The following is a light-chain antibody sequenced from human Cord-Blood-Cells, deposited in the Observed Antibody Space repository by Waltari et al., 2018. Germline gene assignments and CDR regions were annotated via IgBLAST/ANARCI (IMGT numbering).Light chain of an antibody. V-gene: IGLV1-51*02. Sequence: QSVLTQPPSVSAAPGPKVTISCSGRSSHIGHNYVSWYQQLPGTAPKLLIYENNKRPSGIPDRFSGSKSGTSATLGITGLQTGDEADYYCGTWDSSLSAGVFGGGTKLTVL. CDR3: GTWDSSLSAGV. CDR2: ENN. J-gene: IGLJ2*01. CDR1: SSHIGHNY.